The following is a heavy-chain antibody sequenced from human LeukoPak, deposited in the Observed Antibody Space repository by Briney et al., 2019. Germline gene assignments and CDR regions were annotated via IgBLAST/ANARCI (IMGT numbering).Heavy chain of an antibody. V-gene: IGHV1-69*05. CDR1: AGTFSIYA. CDR2: IILIFGTA. CDR3: ASYDYNYYDSSGYPNDAFDI. J-gene: IGHJ3*02. D-gene: IGHD3-22*01. Sequence: SVTLSFTCAAGTFSIYAISWVWLRPGQGLEWMGMIILIFGTANYSQKFQGRVTITTDESTTTAYMELSSLKYEDTAVYYCASYDYNYYDSSGYPNDAFDIWGQGTMVTVSS.